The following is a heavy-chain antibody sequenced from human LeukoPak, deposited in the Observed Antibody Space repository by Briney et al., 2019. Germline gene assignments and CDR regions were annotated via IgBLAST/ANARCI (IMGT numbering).Heavy chain of an antibody. D-gene: IGHD3-22*01. Sequence: GGSLRLSCAASGFTFSSYGMHWVRQAPGEGLEWVAVISHDGSNKYYADSVKGRFTISRDNSKNTLYLQMNSLRAEDTAVYYCAKEAYYSDDGAHPGDYWGQGTLVAVSS. J-gene: IGHJ4*02. CDR2: ISHDGSNK. CDR3: AKEAYYSDDGAHPGDY. CDR1: GFTFSSYG. V-gene: IGHV3-30*18.